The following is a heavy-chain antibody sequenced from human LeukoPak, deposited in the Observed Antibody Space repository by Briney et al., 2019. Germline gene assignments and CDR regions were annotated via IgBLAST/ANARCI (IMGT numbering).Heavy chain of an antibody. D-gene: IGHD3-22*01. CDR1: GLIFSSYS. CDR2: ISTTGSTI. V-gene: IGHV3-48*02. CDR3: ARDRSSSGYYPFDY. Sequence: PGGSLRLSCAASGLIFSSYSMNWVRQAPGKGLEWVSYISTTGSTIYYADSVKGRFTISRDNAKNSLYLQMNSLRDEDPAVYYCARDRSSSGYYPFDYWGQGTLVTVSS. J-gene: IGHJ4*02.